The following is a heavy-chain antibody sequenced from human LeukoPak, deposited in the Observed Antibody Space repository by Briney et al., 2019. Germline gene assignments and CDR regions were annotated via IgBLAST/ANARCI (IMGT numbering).Heavy chain of an antibody. CDR1: GGSISSYY. CDR2: IYHSGST. D-gene: IGHD3-3*01. J-gene: IGHJ6*02. CDR3: ARDFTNYGMDV. Sequence: SETLSLTCTVSGGSISSYYWSWIRQPPGKGLEWIGYIYHSGSTNYNPSLKSRVTISVDTSKNQFSLKLSSVTAADTAVYYCARDFTNYGMDVWGQGTTVTVSS. V-gene: IGHV4-59*01.